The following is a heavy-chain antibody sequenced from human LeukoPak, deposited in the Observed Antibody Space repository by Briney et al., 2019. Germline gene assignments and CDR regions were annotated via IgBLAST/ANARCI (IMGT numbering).Heavy chain of an antibody. CDR3: AKGNYDILPGYLNYLDY. D-gene: IGHD3-9*01. V-gene: IGHV3-23*01. Sequence: PGGSLRLSCAASGFTFSSYGVSWVRQAPGKGLEWVSAISGSGASTYYADSVKGRFTISRDNSKNTLYLQMNSLSAEDTAVYYCAKGNYDILPGYLNYLDYWGQGTLVTASS. J-gene: IGHJ4*02. CDR2: ISGSGAST. CDR1: GFTFSSYG.